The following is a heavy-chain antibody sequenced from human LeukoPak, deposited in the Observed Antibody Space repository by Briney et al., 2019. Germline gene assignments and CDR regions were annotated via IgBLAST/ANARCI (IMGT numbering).Heavy chain of an antibody. J-gene: IGHJ3*02. CDR1: GGSISSYY. V-gene: IGHV4-59*01. CDR3: ARVLPSYYDSSGYRDDAFDI. Sequence: PSETLSLTCTVSGGSISSYYWSWIRQPRGKGLEWIGYIYYSGSTNYNPSLKSRVTISVDTSKNQFSLKLSSVTAADTAVYYCARVLPSYYDSSGYRDDAFDIWGQGTMVTVSS. CDR2: IYYSGST. D-gene: IGHD3-22*01.